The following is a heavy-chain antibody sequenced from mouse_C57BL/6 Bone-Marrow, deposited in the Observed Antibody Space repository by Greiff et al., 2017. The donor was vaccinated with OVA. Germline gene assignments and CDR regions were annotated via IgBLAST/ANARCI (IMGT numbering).Heavy chain of an antibody. CDR2: IHPNSGST. V-gene: IGHV1-64*01. J-gene: IGHJ2*01. D-gene: IGHD1-1*01. CDR3: ARSRYYGSSYY. CDR1: GYTFTSYW. Sequence: QVQLQQPGAELVKPGASVKLSCTASGYTFTSYWMHWVKQRPGQGLEWIGMIHPNSGSTNYNEKFKSKATLTVDKSSSTAYMQLSSLTSEDSAVYYCARSRYYGSSYYWGQGTTLTVSS.